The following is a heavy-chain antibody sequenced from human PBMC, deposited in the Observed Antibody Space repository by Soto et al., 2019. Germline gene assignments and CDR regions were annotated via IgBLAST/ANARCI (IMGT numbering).Heavy chain of an antibody. CDR3: ARDKSDYEYIWGSYRYTEWFDP. V-gene: IGHV3-74*01. CDR2: INSDGSST. CDR1: GFTFSSYW. Sequence: EVQLVESGGGLVQPGGSLRLSCAASGFTFSSYWMHWVRQAPGKGLVWVSRINSDGSSTSYADSVKGRFTISRDNAKNTLHLHMNSLRAEDTAVYYCARDKSDYEYIWGSYRYTEWFDPRGQGTLVTVSS. J-gene: IGHJ5*02. D-gene: IGHD3-16*02.